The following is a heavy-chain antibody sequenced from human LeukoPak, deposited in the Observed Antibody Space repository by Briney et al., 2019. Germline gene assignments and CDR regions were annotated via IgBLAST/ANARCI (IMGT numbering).Heavy chain of an antibody. CDR2: INHSGST. CDR1: GGSFSGYY. D-gene: IGHD6-13*01. V-gene: IGHV4-34*01. Sequence: PSETLSLTCAVYGGSFSGYYWSWIRQPPGKGLEWIGEINHSGSTHYNPSLKSRVTISVDTSKNQFSLKLSSVTAADTAVYYCARGLRSSSRFQHWGQGTLVTVSS. CDR3: ARGLRSSSRFQH. J-gene: IGHJ1*01.